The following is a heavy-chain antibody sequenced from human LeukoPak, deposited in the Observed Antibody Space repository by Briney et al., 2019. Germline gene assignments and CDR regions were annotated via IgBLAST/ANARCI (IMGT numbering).Heavy chain of an antibody. J-gene: IGHJ4*02. V-gene: IGHV3-53*01. D-gene: IGHD4-17*01. Sequence: GGSLRLSCAASGFTVSSNHMSWVRQAPGKGLEWVSVIYSGGGANYADSVKGRFTISRDNSKNTLYLQMNSLRAEDTAVYYCAREKRNDYGDYKYYFDYWGQGTLVTVSS. CDR1: GFTVSSNH. CDR2: IYSGGGA. CDR3: AREKRNDYGDYKYYFDY.